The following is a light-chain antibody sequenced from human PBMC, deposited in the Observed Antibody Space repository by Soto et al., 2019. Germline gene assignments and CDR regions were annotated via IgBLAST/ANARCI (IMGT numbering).Light chain of an antibody. Sequence: QSAPTQPASVSGSPGQSITISCTGTSSDVGGYNYVSWYQLHPGKAPKLMVYEVSNRPSGVSNRFSGSKSGNTASLTISGLQAEDEADYYCSSYTSSTAYVFGTGTKVTVL. J-gene: IGLJ1*01. CDR1: SSDVGGYNY. CDR3: SSYTSSTAYV. V-gene: IGLV2-14*01. CDR2: EVS.